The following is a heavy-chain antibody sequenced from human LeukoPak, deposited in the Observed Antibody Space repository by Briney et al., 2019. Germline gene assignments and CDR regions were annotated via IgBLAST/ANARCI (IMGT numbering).Heavy chain of an antibody. J-gene: IGHJ4*02. D-gene: IGHD3-10*01. CDR3: ARHTYYYGSGGPYYFDY. CDR1: GYTFTSYG. V-gene: IGHV1-18*01. Sequence: ASVKVSCKASGYTFTSYGISWVRQAPEQGLEWMGWISAYNGNTNYAQKLQGRVTMTTDTSTSTAYMELRSLRSDDTAVYYCARHTYYYGSGGPYYFDYWGQGTLVTVSS. CDR2: ISAYNGNT.